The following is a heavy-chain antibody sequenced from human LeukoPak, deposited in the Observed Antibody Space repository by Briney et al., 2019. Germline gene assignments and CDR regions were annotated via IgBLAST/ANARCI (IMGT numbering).Heavy chain of an antibody. CDR3: AKDPYGTRYFDY. V-gene: IGHV3-23*01. Sequence: PGGSLRLSCAASGFTFSKNAMSWVRQAPGKGLEWVSSLSGSGADTYYADSVKGQFTISRDNAKNTAYLQMNSLRAEDTAVYYCAKDPYGTRYFDYWGQGTLVTAS. CDR2: LSGSGADT. CDR1: GFTFSKNA. D-gene: IGHD2-2*01. J-gene: IGHJ4*02.